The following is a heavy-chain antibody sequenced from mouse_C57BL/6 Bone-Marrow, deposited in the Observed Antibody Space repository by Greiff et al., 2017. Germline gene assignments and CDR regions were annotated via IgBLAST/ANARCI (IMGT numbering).Heavy chain of an antibody. CDR3: ASKNYGSLFAY. CDR2: IYPGDGDT. Sequence: QVQLQQSGAELVKPGASVKISCKASGYSFSSYWMNWVKQRPGKGLEWIGQIYPGDGDTNYNGQLKGKATLTADKSSSTAYMQLSSLTSEDSAVYFSASKNYGSLFAYWGQGTLVTVSA. V-gene: IGHV1-80*01. D-gene: IGHD1-1*01. CDR1: GYSFSSYW. J-gene: IGHJ3*01.